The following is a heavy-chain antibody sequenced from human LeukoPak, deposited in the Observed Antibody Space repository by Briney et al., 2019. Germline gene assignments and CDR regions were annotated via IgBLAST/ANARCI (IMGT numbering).Heavy chain of an antibody. J-gene: IGHJ4*02. Sequence: PGGSLRLSCAASGFTFSDSTINWVRQASGKGLEWVGRIKSRTNKYATAYAASVKGRFTISRDDSKNTAYLQMHSLKTEDTALYYCTRDGDSVYWGQGTLVTVSS. CDR3: TRDGDSVY. D-gene: IGHD4-17*01. CDR1: GFTFSDST. CDR2: IKSRTNKYAT. V-gene: IGHV3-73*01.